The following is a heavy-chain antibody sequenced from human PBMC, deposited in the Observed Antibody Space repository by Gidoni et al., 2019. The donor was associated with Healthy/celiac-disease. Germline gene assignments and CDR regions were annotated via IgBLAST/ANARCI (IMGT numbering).Heavy chain of an antibody. CDR3: ARGEDDDILTGYYMGGDY. V-gene: IGHV3-21*01. J-gene: IGHJ4*02. CDR1: YGSYS. D-gene: IGHD3-9*01. Sequence: YGSYSMNWVRQAPGKGLEWVSSISSSSSYIYYADSVKGRFTISRDNAKNSLYLQMNSLRAEDTAVYYCARGEDDDILTGYYMGGDYWGQGTLVTVSS. CDR2: ISSSSSYI.